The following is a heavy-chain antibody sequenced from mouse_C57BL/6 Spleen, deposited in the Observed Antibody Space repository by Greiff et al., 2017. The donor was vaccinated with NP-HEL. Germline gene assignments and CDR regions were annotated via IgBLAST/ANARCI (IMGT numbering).Heavy chain of an antibody. CDR1: GFTFSDYG. CDR2: ISSGSSTI. CDR3: ARPHYYGSSPSFAY. D-gene: IGHD1-1*01. J-gene: IGHJ3*01. Sequence: EVHLVESGGGLVKPGGSLKLSCAASGFTFSDYGMHWVRQAPEKGLEWVAYISSGSSTIYYADTVKGRFTISRDNAKNTLFLQMTSLRSEDTAMYYCARPHYYGSSPSFAYWGQGTLVTVSA. V-gene: IGHV5-17*01.